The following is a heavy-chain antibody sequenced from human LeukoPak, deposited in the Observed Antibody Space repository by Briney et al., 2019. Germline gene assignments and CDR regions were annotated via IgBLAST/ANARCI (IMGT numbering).Heavy chain of an antibody. Sequence: PSETLSLTCTVSGGSISSGGYYWSWIRQHPGKGLEWIGYIYYSGSTYYNPSLRSRVTMSVDTSKNQFSLRLSSMTAADTAVYYCARDRLGLSPDYWGQGTLVTVSS. D-gene: IGHD3-10*01. CDR1: GGSISSGGYY. CDR3: ARDRLGLSPDY. J-gene: IGHJ4*02. CDR2: IYYSGST. V-gene: IGHV4-31*03.